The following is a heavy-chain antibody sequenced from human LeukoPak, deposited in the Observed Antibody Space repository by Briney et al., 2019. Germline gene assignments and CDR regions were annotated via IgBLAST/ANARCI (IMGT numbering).Heavy chain of an antibody. CDR1: GFTFSYYW. V-gene: IGHV3-74*01. CDR3: ASTSYYYDSSGYDGDY. Sequence: GGSLRLSCAASGFTFSYYWMHWVRQAPGKGLVWVSRINSDGSSASYADSVKGRFTISRDDAKNSLYLQMNSLRAEDTAVYYCASTSYYYDSSGYDGDYWGQGTLVTVSS. CDR2: INSDGSSA. J-gene: IGHJ4*02. D-gene: IGHD3-22*01.